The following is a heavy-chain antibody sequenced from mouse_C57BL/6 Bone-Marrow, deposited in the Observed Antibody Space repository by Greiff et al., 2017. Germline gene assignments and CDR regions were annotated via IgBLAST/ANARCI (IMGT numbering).Heavy chain of an antibody. J-gene: IGHJ4*01. Sequence: EVKVVESGGGLVKPGGSLKLSCAASGFTFSDYGMHWVRQAPEKGLEWVAYISSGSSTIYYADTVKGRFTISRDNAKNTLFLQMTSLRSEDKAMYYCERPLYYDYEAMDYWGQGTSVTVSS. D-gene: IGHD2-1*01. CDR2: ISSGSSTI. CDR1: GFTFSDYG. V-gene: IGHV5-17*01. CDR3: ERPLYYDYEAMDY.